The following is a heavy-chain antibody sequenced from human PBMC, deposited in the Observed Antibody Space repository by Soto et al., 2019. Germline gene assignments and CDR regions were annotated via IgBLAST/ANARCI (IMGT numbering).Heavy chain of an antibody. CDR3: AHRGAWNRFDY. D-gene: IGHD1-1*01. J-gene: IGHJ4*02. CDR1: GFSLSTSGVG. V-gene: IGHV2-5*02. Sequence: QITLKESGPTLVKPTQTLTLTCTLSGFSLSTSGVGVGWIRQPPGKALEWLALIYWDDDKRYSPSLKSRLTITKDTSKHQVVLTMTNMDPVDTATFYCAHRGAWNRFDYWGQGTQVTVSS. CDR2: IYWDDDK.